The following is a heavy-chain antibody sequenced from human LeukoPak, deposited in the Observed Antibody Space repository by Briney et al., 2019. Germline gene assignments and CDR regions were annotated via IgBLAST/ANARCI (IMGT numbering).Heavy chain of an antibody. V-gene: IGHV1-2*02. D-gene: IGHD3-10*01. Sequence: GASVKVSCKASGYTFTGYYIHWVRQAPGQGLEWMGWINPNSGGTNYAQKFQGRVTMTRDTSITTAYMELTRLRSDDTAVYYCARESQGYASGWDYWGQGTLVTVSS. CDR3: ARESQGYASGWDY. CDR1: GYTFTGYY. J-gene: IGHJ4*02. CDR2: INPNSGGT.